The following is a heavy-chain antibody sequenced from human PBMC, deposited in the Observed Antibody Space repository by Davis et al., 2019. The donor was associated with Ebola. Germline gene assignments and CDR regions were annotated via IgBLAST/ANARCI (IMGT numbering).Heavy chain of an antibody. CDR1: GYSFYNHW. CDR3: ARRMFNWYFFDY. J-gene: IGHJ4*02. Sequence: GESLKISCQGSGYSFYNHWIAWVRQMPGKGLEWVGIIYPEDSDTRYGPSFQGQVTFSVNRPISTAYLQWSSLKPSDTAMYFCARRMFNWYFFDYWGRGTLVTVSS. CDR2: IYPEDSDT. D-gene: IGHD1-1*01. V-gene: IGHV5-51*01.